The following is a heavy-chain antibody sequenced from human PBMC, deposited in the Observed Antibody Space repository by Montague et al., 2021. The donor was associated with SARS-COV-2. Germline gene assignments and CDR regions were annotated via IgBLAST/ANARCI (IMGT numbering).Heavy chain of an antibody. V-gene: IGHV2-70*01. D-gene: IGHD3-9*01. CDR1: GFSLTTSGVS. J-gene: IGHJ3*02. CDR3: ARGYYDILTGYLDAFDI. Sequence: PALVKPTQTLTLTCTFSGFSLTTSGVSVGWMRQPPGKAPEWLALIDWDDDKFYTSSLRTRLTISKDTSKNQVVLTMTNMDPVDTATYYCARGYYDILTGYLDAFDIWGQGTMVTVSS. CDR2: IDWDDDK.